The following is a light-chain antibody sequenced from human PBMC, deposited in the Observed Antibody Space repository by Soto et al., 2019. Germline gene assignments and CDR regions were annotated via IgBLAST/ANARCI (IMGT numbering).Light chain of an antibody. Sequence: EIVLTQSPGTLSLSPGERATLSCRASQSVSSIYLARYQQKPGQAPRLLIYRASSRATGSPDRFSGSGSGTDFTLTISSLEPEDFAVYYCQQYGGSPPYTFGQGTNLEIK. CDR2: RAS. V-gene: IGKV3-20*01. CDR3: QQYGGSPPYT. CDR1: QSVSSIY. J-gene: IGKJ2*01.